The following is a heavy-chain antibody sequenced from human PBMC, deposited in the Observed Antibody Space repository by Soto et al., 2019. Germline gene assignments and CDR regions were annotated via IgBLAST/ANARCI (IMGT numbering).Heavy chain of an antibody. V-gene: IGHV4-39*01. Sequence: TFETLSLTCTVSGGSISSRSYYWGWIHQPPGKGLEWIGSIYYSGSTYYNPSLKSRVTISVDTSKNQFSLKLSSVTAADTAVYYCAGNVLRFLEWLSPINWFDPWGQGTLVTVSS. J-gene: IGHJ5*02. CDR2: IYYSGST. CDR1: GGSISSRSYY. D-gene: IGHD3-3*01. CDR3: AGNVLRFLEWLSPINWFDP.